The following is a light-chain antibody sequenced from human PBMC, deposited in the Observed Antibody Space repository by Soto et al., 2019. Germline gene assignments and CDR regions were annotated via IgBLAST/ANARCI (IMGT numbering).Light chain of an antibody. CDR1: SSDVGGYNY. Sequence: QSALTQPASVSGSPGQSITISCTGTSSDVGGYNYVSWYQQHPGKAPKLMIYDVSNRPSGVSNRFSGSKSGNTASLTISGLQAEDEAEYYCSSYTSAGGVFGGGTKLTVL. J-gene: IGLJ2*01. CDR2: DVS. V-gene: IGLV2-14*01. CDR3: SSYTSAGGV.